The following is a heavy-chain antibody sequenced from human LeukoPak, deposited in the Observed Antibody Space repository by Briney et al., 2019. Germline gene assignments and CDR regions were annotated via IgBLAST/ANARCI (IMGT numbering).Heavy chain of an antibody. CDR3: ARHSQHPRLDY. Sequence: SETLSLTCTVSGDSISSGDYYWAWIRQPPGKGLEWIGSIYYSGTAYYNPSLKSRVTISVDTSKNQFSLNLSSVTAEDTAVYYCARHSQHPRLDYWGQGTLVTVS. V-gene: IGHV4-39*01. J-gene: IGHJ4*02. CDR1: GDSISSGDYY. CDR2: IYYSGTA. D-gene: IGHD2-2*01.